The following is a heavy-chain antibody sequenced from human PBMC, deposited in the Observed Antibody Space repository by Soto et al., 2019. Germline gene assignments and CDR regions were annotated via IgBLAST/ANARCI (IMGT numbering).Heavy chain of an antibody. J-gene: IGHJ6*02. Sequence: QVQLVESGGGVVQPGRSLRLSCAASGFTFSSYGMHWVRQAPGKGLEWVAVISYDGSNKYYADSVKGRFTISRDNSKNTLYLQMNSLRAEDTAVYYCAKDYSNNYYYYYGMDVWGQGTTVTVSS. V-gene: IGHV3-30*18. D-gene: IGHD4-4*01. CDR3: AKDYSNNYYYYYGMDV. CDR2: ISYDGSNK. CDR1: GFTFSSYG.